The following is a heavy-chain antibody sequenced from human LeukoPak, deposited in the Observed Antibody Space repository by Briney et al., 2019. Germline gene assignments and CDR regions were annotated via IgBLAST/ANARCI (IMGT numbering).Heavy chain of an antibody. Sequence: SETLSLTCTVSGGSISSSSYYWGWIRQPPGKGLEWIGSIYYSGSTYYNPSLKSRVTISVDTSKNQFSLKLSSVTAADTAVYYCARGPIMVFGVVRGWFDPWGQGTLVTVSS. D-gene: IGHD3-3*01. J-gene: IGHJ5*02. V-gene: IGHV4-39*07. CDR3: ARGPIMVFGVVRGWFDP. CDR2: IYYSGST. CDR1: GGSISSSSYY.